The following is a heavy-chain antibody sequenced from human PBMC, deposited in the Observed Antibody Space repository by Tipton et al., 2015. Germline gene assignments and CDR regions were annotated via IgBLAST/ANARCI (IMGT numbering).Heavy chain of an antibody. CDR3: ARDHDWSFDY. CDR1: GFSFNKYW. V-gene: IGHV3-74*01. CDR2: VSSDGSVT. J-gene: IGHJ4*02. Sequence: GSLRLSCAASGFSFNKYWMHWVRQAPGKGLVWVSRVSSDGSVTSYADSVKGRFTISRDNAKNSLYLEMNYLSDEDTAVYYCARDHDWSFDYWGLGTLVTVSS. D-gene: IGHD2-21*01.